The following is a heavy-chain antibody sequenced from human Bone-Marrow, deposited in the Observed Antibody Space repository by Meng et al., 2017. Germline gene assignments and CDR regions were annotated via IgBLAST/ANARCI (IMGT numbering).Heavy chain of an antibody. CDR3: ARGPRFTMVRGVIRGLNWFDP. Sequence: LTQWGAGPVTALEQPSLTCAVFGGSFSGSYWSWIRQPPGKGLEWIGEINHSGSTNYNPSLKSRVTISVDTSKNQFSLKLSSVTAADTAVYYCARGPRFTMVRGVIRGLNWFDPWGQGTLVTVSS. D-gene: IGHD3-10*01. J-gene: IGHJ5*02. V-gene: IGHV4-34*01. CDR2: INHSGST. CDR1: GGSFSGSY.